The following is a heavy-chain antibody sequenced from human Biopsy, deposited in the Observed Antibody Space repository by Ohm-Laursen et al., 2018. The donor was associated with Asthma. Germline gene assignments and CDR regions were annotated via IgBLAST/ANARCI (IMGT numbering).Heavy chain of an antibody. J-gene: IGHJ3*02. Sequence: ASVKVSCKASGYTFINYAMHWVRQAPGQRLEWMGWINSDNGNTKYSQNFQGRVTIIRDTSASTAYMDLSSLRSEDTAVYYCARTYYDFLTGQVNDAFAMWGQGTMVTVSS. CDR2: INSDNGNT. CDR3: ARTYYDFLTGQVNDAFAM. CDR1: GYTFINYA. V-gene: IGHV1-3*01. D-gene: IGHD3-9*01.